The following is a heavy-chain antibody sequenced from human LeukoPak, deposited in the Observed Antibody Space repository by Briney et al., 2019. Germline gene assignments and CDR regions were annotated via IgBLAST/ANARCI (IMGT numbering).Heavy chain of an antibody. CDR2: IIPILGIA. Sequence: ASVKVSCKASGGTFSSYAISWVRQAPGQGLEWMGRIIPILGIANYAQKFQGRVTITADESTSTASMELSSLTSEDTAVYYCAREMGPYYDFSHYYYMDVWGKGTTVTVSS. CDR1: GGTFSSYA. V-gene: IGHV1-69*04. D-gene: IGHD3-3*01. CDR3: AREMGPYYDFSHYYYMDV. J-gene: IGHJ6*03.